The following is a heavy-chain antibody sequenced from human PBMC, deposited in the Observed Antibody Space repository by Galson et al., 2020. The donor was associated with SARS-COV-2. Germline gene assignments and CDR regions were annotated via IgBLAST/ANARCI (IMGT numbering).Heavy chain of an antibody. CDR1: GYTFTSYA. D-gene: IGHD5-18*01. Sequence: ASVKVSCKASGYTFTSYAMNWVRQAPGQGLEWMGWINTNTGNPTYAQGFTGRFVFSLDTSVSTAYLQISSLKAEDTAVYYCAREGLQLWYSRYYYGMDVWGQGTTVTVS. CDR2: INTNTGNP. V-gene: IGHV7-4-1*02. CDR3: AREGLQLWYSRYYYGMDV. J-gene: IGHJ6*02.